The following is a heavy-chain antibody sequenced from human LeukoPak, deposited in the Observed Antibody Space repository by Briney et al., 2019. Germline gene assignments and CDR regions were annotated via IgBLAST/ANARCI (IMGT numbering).Heavy chain of an antibody. CDR1: GGSISSGGYY. J-gene: IGHJ3*02. V-gene: IGHV4-31*03. D-gene: IGHD4-17*01. CDR3: ARDYGDYGPRVAFDI. CDR2: IYYSGST. Sequence: SETLSLTCTVSGGSISSGGYYWSWIRQHPGKGLEWIGYIYYSGSTYYNPSLKSRVIISVDTSKNQFSLKLSSVTAADTAVYYCARDYGDYGPRVAFDIWGQGTMVTVSS.